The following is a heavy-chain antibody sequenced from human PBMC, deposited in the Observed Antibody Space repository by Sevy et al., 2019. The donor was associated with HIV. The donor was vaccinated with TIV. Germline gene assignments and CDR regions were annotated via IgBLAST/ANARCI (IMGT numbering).Heavy chain of an antibody. J-gene: IGHJ4*02. CDR2: ISNSGANT. CDR3: AKEWTLLSDWYGEFDY. D-gene: IGHD6-19*01. Sequence: GGSLRLSCAAAGFTFTNYGMHWVRQAPGKGLEWVSGISNSGANTYYADSVRGRFTVSRDNSKNTVYLQLNSLRAEDTAIYYCAKEWTLLSDWYGEFDYWGQGTLVTVSS. V-gene: IGHV3-23*01. CDR1: GFTFTNYG.